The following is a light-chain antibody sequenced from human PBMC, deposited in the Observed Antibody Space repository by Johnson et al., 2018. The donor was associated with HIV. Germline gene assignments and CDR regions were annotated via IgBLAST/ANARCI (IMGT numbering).Light chain of an antibody. CDR2: ENN. CDR1: SSNIGNNY. V-gene: IGLV1-51*02. Sequence: QSVLTHPPSVSAAPGQKVTISCSGSSSNIGNNYVSWYQQLPGTAPKLLIYENNKRPSGIPDRFSGSKSGTSATLGITGLQTGDEADYYCGTWDSSLSAYVFETGTKVTVL. J-gene: IGLJ1*01. CDR3: GTWDSSLSAYV.